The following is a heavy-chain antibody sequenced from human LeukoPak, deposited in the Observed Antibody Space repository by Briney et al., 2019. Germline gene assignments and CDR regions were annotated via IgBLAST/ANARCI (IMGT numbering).Heavy chain of an antibody. D-gene: IGHD2-2*01. J-gene: IGHJ6*03. V-gene: IGHV4-38-2*02. Sequence: SETLSLTCTVSGYSISSGYYWGWIRQPPGKGLEWIGRIYTSGSTNYNPSLKSRVTMSVDTSKNQFSLKLSSVTAADTAVYYCARALGYCSSTSCSGAFYYYYMDVWGKGTTVTVSS. CDR1: GYSISSGYY. CDR3: ARALGYCSSTSCSGAFYYYYMDV. CDR2: IYTSGST.